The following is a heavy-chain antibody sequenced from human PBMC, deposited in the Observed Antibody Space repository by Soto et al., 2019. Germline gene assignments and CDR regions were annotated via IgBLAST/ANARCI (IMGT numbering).Heavy chain of an antibody. CDR3: AADGDYPFDY. CDR1: GGSFSGYY. V-gene: IGHV4-34*01. D-gene: IGHD4-17*01. CDR2: INHSGST. Sequence: SETLSLTWGVYGGSFSGYYWSWIRQPPGKGLEWIGEINHSGSTNYNPSLKSRVTISVDTSKNQFSLKLSSVTAADTAVYYCAADGDYPFDYWGQGTLVTVSS. J-gene: IGHJ4*02.